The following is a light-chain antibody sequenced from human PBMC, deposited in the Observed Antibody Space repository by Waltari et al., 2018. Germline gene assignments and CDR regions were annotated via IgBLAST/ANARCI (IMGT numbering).Light chain of an antibody. CDR1: ENVNNN. CDR2: KAS. V-gene: IGKV1-39*01. J-gene: IGKJ1*01. CDR3: QHNYGTPWT. Sequence: DIQMTQSPSSLSASVGDRVTITCRASENVNNNLNWYQQKPGKAPKLLIYKASTLQSGVPSRFSGSGSGTDYTFTISSLQSEDVSTYYCQHNYGTPWTFGQGTKVEIK.